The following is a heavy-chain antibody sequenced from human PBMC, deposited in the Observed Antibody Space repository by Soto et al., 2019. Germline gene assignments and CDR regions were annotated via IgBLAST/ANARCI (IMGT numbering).Heavy chain of an antibody. CDR2: ISASGGTT. CDR1: GFTFSDYA. D-gene: IGHD6-19*01. CDR3: AKDRKSGSGWYWDY. Sequence: EVQLLESGGGLVQPGGSLRLSCAASGFTFSDYAMSWVRQAPGEGLEWVSAISASGGTTYYADSVRGRFTISRDNSKNTLYRQMNSLRAEDTVVYYCAKDRKSGSGWYWDYWGQGTLVTVSS. J-gene: IGHJ4*02. V-gene: IGHV3-23*01.